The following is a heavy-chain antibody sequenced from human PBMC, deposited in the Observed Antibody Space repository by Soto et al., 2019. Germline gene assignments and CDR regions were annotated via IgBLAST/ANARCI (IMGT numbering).Heavy chain of an antibody. V-gene: IGHV1-8*01. J-gene: IGHJ4*02. CDR1: GYTFTSYD. CDR2: MNPNSGNT. CDR3: ARALRAAINKLYYFEY. Sequence: ASVKVSCKASGYTFTSYDINWVRQATGQGLEWMGWMNPNSGNTGYAQKFQGRVTMTRNTSISTAYMELSSLRSEDTAVYYCARALRAAINKLYYFEYWGQGTLVTVSS.